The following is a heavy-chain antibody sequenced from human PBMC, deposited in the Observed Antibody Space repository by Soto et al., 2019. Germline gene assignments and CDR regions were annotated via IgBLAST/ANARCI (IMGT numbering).Heavy chain of an antibody. CDR2: IIPIFGTA. J-gene: IGHJ5*02. D-gene: IGHD4-17*01. V-gene: IGHV1-69*13. CDR3: ARGIKYGVYSRWFDP. CDR1: GGTFSSYA. Sequence: ASVKVSCKASGGTFSSYAISWVRQAPGQGLEWMGGIIPIFGTANYAQKFQGRVTITADESTSTAYMELSSLRSEDTAVYYCARGIKYGVYSRWFDPWGQGTLVTVSS.